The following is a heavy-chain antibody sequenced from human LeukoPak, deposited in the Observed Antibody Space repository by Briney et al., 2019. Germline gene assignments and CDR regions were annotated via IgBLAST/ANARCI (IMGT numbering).Heavy chain of an antibody. D-gene: IGHD4-23*01. Sequence: SETLSLTCTVSGGSINSYYWSCIRQPAGKGLEWIGRIYSSGSTNYNPSLKSRVSMSVDTPKNQFPLTLTSVTAADAAVYYCARGGKATVVTMWGQGIMVTVSS. CDR3: ARGGKATVVTM. CDR1: GGSINSYY. V-gene: IGHV4-4*07. CDR2: IYSSGST. J-gene: IGHJ4*02.